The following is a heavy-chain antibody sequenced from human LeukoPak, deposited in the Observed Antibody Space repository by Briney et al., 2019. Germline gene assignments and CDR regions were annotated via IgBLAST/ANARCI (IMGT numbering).Heavy chain of an antibody. CDR1: GFTFSTFW. V-gene: IGHV3-74*01. D-gene: IGHD3-22*01. CDR3: VRDWGYDSSGYWQKYFDT. J-gene: IGHJ4*02. Sequence: GGSLRLSCATSGFTFSTFWMHWVRQAPGQGLVWVSRINHDGSSTNYADSVKGRFTISRDNAKNTLYLQMNSLRAEDTAVYYCVRDWGYDSSGYWQKYFDTWGQGTLVTVSS. CDR2: INHDGSST.